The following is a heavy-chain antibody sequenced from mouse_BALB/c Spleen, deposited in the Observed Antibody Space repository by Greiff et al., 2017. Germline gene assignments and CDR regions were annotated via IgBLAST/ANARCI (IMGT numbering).Heavy chain of an antibody. J-gene: IGHJ3*01. CDR2: INPSSGYT. V-gene: IGHV1-4*02. CDR3: ARSYTTASPWFAY. CDR1: GYTFTSYT. Sequence: QVQLQQSAAELARPGASVKMSCKASGYTFTSYTMHWVKQRPGQGLEWIGYINPSSGYTEYNQKFKDKTTLTADKSSSTAYMQLSSLTSEDSAVYYCARSYTTASPWFAYWGQGTLVTVSA. D-gene: IGHD1-2*01.